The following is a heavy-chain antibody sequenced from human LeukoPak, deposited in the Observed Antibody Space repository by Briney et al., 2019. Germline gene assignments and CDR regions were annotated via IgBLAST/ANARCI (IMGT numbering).Heavy chain of an antibody. J-gene: IGHJ6*03. Sequence: GGSLRLSCAASGFTVSSNYMSWVRQAPGKGLEWVSVIYSGGSTYYADPVKGRFTISRDNSKNTLYLQMNSLRAEDTAVHYCASGSGSYRTPYYYMDVWGKGTTVTVSS. CDR3: ASGSGSYRTPYYYMDV. D-gene: IGHD3-10*01. CDR1: GFTVSSNY. V-gene: IGHV3-53*01. CDR2: IYSGGST.